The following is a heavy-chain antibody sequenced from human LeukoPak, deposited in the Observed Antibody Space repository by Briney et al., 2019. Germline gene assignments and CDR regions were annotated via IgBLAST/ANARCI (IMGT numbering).Heavy chain of an antibody. Sequence: ASVKVSCKASGYTFTSYGISWVRQAPGQGLEWMGWISAYNGNTNYAQKLQGRVTMTTDTSTSTAYMELRSLRSDDTAVYYCAREIAARLYSWFDPWGQGTLVTVSS. CDR2: ISAYNGNT. V-gene: IGHV1-18*01. J-gene: IGHJ5*02. CDR3: AREIAARLYSWFDP. D-gene: IGHD6-6*01. CDR1: GYTFTSYG.